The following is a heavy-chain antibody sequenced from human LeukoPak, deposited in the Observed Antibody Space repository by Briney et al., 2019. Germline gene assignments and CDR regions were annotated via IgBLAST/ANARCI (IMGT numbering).Heavy chain of an antibody. V-gene: IGHV3-30-3*01. CDR1: GFTFSSYA. D-gene: IGHD2-2*01. Sequence: PGGSLRLSCAASGFTFSSYAMHWVRQAPGKGLEWVAVISYDGSNKYYADSVKGRFTISRDNSKNTLYLQMNSLRAEDTAVYYCARDWRGVVVPAAIFDYWGQGTLVTVSS. CDR3: ARDWRGVVVPAAIFDY. J-gene: IGHJ4*02. CDR2: ISYDGSNK.